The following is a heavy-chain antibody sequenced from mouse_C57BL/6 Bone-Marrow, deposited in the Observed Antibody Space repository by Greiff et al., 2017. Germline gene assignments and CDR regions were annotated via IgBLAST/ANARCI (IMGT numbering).Heavy chain of an antibody. V-gene: IGHV1-64*01. CDR1: GYTFTSYW. CDR3: ARHGYYFYWYFDV. CDR2: IHPNSGST. J-gene: IGHJ1*03. Sequence: QVQLQQSGAELVKPGASVKLSCKASGYTFTSYWMHWVKQRPGQGLEWIGMIHPNSGSTNYNEKFKSKATLTVDKSSSTAYMELSSLTSEDSAVYYCARHGYYFYWYFDVWGTGTTVTVSS. D-gene: IGHD2-3*01.